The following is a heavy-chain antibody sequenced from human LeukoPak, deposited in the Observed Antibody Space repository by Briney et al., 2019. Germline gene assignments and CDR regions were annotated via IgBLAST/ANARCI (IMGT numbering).Heavy chain of an antibody. D-gene: IGHD1-1*01. CDR3: AREYNGWAFDY. CDR2: ISYDGSNK. V-gene: IGHV3-30*03. Sequence: PGGSLRLSCAASGFTFSSYGMHWVRQAPGKGLEWVAVISYDGSNKYYGDSVKGRITISRDNSKNTLYLQMNSLRAEDTAVYYCAREYNGWAFDYWGQGTLVTASS. CDR1: GFTFSSYG. J-gene: IGHJ4*02.